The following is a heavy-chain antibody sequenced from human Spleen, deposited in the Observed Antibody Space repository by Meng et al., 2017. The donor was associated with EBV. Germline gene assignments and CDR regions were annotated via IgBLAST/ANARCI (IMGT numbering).Heavy chain of an antibody. CDR3: ARDLGGYDFWWFDP. CDR2: ISSSGSTI. Sequence: VRLVGAGGGLGTPGGSLSLSCAASGFTFSDYYMSWIRQAPGKGLEWVSYISSSGSTIYYADSVKGRFTISRDNAKNSLYLQMNSLRAEDTAVYYCARDLGGYDFWWFDPWGQGTLVTVSS. CDR1: GFTFSDYY. J-gene: IGHJ5*02. D-gene: IGHD3-3*01. V-gene: IGHV3-11*01.